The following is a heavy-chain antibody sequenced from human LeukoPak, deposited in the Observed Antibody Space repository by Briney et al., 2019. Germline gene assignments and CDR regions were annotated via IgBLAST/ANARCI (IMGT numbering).Heavy chain of an antibody. J-gene: IGHJ6*02. Sequence: ASVKVSCTASGGTFSSYAISWVRQAPGQGLEWMGGIIPIFGTANYAQKFQGRVTITADESTSTAYMELSSLRSEDTAVYYCARRPTYYYDSSGYHAEDAGYYYGMDVWGQGTTVTVSS. V-gene: IGHV1-69*13. CDR3: ARRPTYYYDSSGYHAEDAGYYYGMDV. CDR1: GGTFSSYA. CDR2: IIPIFGTA. D-gene: IGHD3-22*01.